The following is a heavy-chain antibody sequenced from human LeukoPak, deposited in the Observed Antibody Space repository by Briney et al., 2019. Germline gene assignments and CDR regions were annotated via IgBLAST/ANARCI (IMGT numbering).Heavy chain of an antibody. Sequence: GGSLRLSCAASGFTFSSYEMNWVRQAPGKGPEWVSKITSSGSTRYYADSVKGRFTISRDNAKNSLYLQMNSLRAEDTAVYYCAREIYYDSNFDYWGQGTLVTVSS. J-gene: IGHJ4*02. V-gene: IGHV3-48*03. D-gene: IGHD3-22*01. CDR2: ITSSGSTR. CDR1: GFTFSSYE. CDR3: AREIYYDSNFDY.